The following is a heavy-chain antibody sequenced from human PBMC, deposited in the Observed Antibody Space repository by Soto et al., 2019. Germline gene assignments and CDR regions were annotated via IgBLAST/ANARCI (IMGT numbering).Heavy chain of an antibody. V-gene: IGHV3-7*03. CDR1: GFTFSSYW. CDR3: ARDSLRGSIVDASGA. D-gene: IGHD1-26*01. CDR2: IKQDGSEK. Sequence: EVQLVESGGGLVQPGGSLRLSCAASGFTFSSYWMSWVRQAPGKGLEWVANIKQDGSEKYYVDSVKGRFTISRDNAKNFLYLQMNSLRAEDTAVYYCARDSLRGSIVDASGAWGQGTLVTVSS. J-gene: IGHJ5*02.